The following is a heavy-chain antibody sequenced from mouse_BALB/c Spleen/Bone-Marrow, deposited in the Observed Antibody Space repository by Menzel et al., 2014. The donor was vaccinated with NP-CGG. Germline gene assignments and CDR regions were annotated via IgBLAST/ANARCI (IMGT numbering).Heavy chain of an antibody. V-gene: IGHV4-1*02. CDR1: GFDFSGFW. D-gene: IGHD2-3*01. J-gene: IGHJ3*01. Sequence: VQLRQSGGGLVQPGGSLKLSCAASGFDFSGFWMGWVRQAPGKGLEWIGEINPDSSTINYTPSLKDRFIISRDNAKNTLYLQMSKVRSEDTALYYCARLGYYGGFAYWGQGTLVTVFA. CDR2: INPDSSTI. CDR3: ARLGYYGGFAY.